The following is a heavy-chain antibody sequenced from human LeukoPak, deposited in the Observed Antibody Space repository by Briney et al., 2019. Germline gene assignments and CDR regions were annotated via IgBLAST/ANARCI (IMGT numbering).Heavy chain of an antibody. CDR2: IYPGDSAT. CDR1: GYSFSSYW. V-gene: IGHV5-51*01. J-gene: IGHJ4*02. Sequence: GESLKISCKGSGYSFSSYWIAWVRQMPGKGLEWMGIIYPGDSATKYSPSSQGQVTVSADKSISTAYLQWSSLKASDTAMYYCARQNWGVDYWGQGTLVTVSS. D-gene: IGHD7-27*01. CDR3: ARQNWGVDY.